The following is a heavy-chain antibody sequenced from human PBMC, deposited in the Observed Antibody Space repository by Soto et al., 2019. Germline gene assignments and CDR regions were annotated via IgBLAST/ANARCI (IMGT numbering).Heavy chain of an antibody. CDR2: ISSSSSTI. J-gene: IGHJ5*02. D-gene: IGHD3-3*01. CDR3: ARGGGYDFWSGYLGLLDP. V-gene: IGHV3-48*01. CDR1: GFTFSSYS. Sequence: EVQLVESGGGLVQPGGSLRLSCAASGFTFSSYSMNWVRQAPGKGLEWVSYISSSSSTIYYADSVKGRFTISRDNAKNSLYLQMDSLRGDDTAVYYCARGGGYDFWSGYLGLLDPWGQGTLVTVSS.